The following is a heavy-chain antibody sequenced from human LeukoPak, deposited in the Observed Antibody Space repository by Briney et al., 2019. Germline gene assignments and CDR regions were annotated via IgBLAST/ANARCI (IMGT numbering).Heavy chain of an antibody. J-gene: IGHJ2*01. Sequence: SETLSLTCSLSDGSISGSRYYWGWVRQPPGNGLQYIGSMFYSGTTYYSPSLKSRVSISVDTSKNQLSLRLTSVTAADTAVYYCRAYYCGGDCYANPPHWYFDLWGRGTLVAVSS. CDR1: DGSISGSRYY. CDR2: MFYSGTT. V-gene: IGHV4-39*01. D-gene: IGHD2-21*02. CDR3: RAYYCGGDCYANPPHWYFDL.